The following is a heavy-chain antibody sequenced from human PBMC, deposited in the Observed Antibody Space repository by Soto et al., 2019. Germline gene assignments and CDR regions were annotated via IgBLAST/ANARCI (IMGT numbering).Heavy chain of an antibody. V-gene: IGHV1-46*03. CDR2: INPSDGST. D-gene: IGHD1-26*01. Sequence: QEQMVQSGAEVKKPGASVKVSCKTSGYTFTRHYMHWVRQAPGQGLEWMGIINPSDGSTSYAQRFQGRVTMTRDTSTSTVYMELSSLRSEDTAVYYCARDMGDDDNSVDYFDSWGQGTLVTVSS. J-gene: IGHJ4*02. CDR3: ARDMGDDDNSVDYFDS. CDR1: GYTFTRHY.